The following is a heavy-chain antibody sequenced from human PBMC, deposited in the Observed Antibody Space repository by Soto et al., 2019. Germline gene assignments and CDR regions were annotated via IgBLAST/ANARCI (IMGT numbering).Heavy chain of an antibody. Sequence: GGSLRLSCAASGFTFSSYGMHWVRQAPGKGLEWVAVISYDGSNKHYADSVKGRFTISRDNSKNTLYLQMNSLRAEDTAVYYCAKDPGVGGPLYWGQGTLVTVSS. CDR1: GFTFSSYG. CDR3: AKDPGVGGPLY. D-gene: IGHD3-3*01. CDR2: ISYDGSNK. V-gene: IGHV3-30*18. J-gene: IGHJ4*02.